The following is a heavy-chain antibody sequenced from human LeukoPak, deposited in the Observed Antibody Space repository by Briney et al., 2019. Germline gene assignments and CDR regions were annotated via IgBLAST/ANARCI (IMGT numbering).Heavy chain of an antibody. CDR1: GGSISSGGYY. CDR2: IYHSGST. V-gene: IGHV4-30-2*01. D-gene: IGHD6-6*01. J-gene: IGHJ4*02. CDR3: VRWDLSIAARRVTY. Sequence: PSETLSLTCTVSGGSISSGGYYWSWIRQPPGKGLEWIGYIYHSGSTYYNPSLKSRVTISVDRSKNQFSLKLSSVTAADTAVYYCVRWDLSIAARRVTYWGQGTLVTVSS.